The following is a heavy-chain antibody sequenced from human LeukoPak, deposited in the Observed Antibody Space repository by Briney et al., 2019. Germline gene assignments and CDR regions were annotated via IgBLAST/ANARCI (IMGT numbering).Heavy chain of an antibody. D-gene: IGHD2-2*01. CDR3: ARDPGYCSSTSCLNYYYGMDV. Sequence: GASVKVSCKASGYTFTSYDINWVRQATGQGLEWMGWMNPNSGNTGYAQKFQGRVTMTRNTSISTAYMELSSLRSEDTAVYYCARDPGYCSSTSCLNYYYGMDVWGQGTTVTVSS. J-gene: IGHJ6*02. V-gene: IGHV1-8*01. CDR2: MNPNSGNT. CDR1: GYTFTSYD.